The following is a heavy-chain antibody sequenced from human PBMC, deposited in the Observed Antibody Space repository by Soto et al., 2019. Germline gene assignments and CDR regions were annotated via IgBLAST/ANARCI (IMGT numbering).Heavy chain of an antibody. J-gene: IGHJ5*02. CDR3: AILILGYCSGGSCYSGWFDP. Sequence: SETLSLTCTVSGGSISSGDYYWSWIRQPPGKGLEWIGYIYYSGSTYYNPSLKSRVTISVDTTKNQFSLKLSSVTAADTAMYYCAILILGYCSGGSCYSGWFDPWGQGTLVTVSS. CDR1: GGSISSGDYY. V-gene: IGHV4-30-4*01. CDR2: IYYSGST. D-gene: IGHD2-15*01.